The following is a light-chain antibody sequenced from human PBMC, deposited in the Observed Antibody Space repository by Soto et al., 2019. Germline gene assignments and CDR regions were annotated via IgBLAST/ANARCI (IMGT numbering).Light chain of an antibody. CDR2: EVS. CDR3: SSYAGSNDFLYV. J-gene: IGLJ1*01. V-gene: IGLV2-14*01. CDR1: RSDVAYYNY. Sequence: QSVLTQPASVSGSPGQSITISCSGTRSDVAYYNYVSWYQRHPGKAPKLIIYEVSNRPSGVSIRFSGSKSGNTASLTISGLQAEDEADYYCSSYAGSNDFLYVFGTGTQLTVL.